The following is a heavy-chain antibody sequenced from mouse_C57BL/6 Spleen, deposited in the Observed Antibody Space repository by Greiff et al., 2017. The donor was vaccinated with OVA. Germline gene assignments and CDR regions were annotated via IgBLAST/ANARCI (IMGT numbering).Heavy chain of an antibody. CDR1: GYAFTNYL. CDR2: INPGSGGT. D-gene: IGHD2-3*01. CDR3: ARLYDVYLFDY. Sequence: VQLQQSGAELVRPGTSVKVSCKASGYAFTNYLIEWVKQRPGPGLEWIGVINPGSGGTNYNEKIKGKATLTADKSHNTAYMQLSSLTSEDSAVYFCARLYDVYLFDYWGQGTTLTVSS. J-gene: IGHJ2*01. V-gene: IGHV1-54*01.